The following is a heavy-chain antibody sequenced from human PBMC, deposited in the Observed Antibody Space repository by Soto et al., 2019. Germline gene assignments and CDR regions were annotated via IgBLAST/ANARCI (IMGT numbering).Heavy chain of an antibody. D-gene: IGHD5-18*01. Sequence: GGSLRLSCAASGFTFSSYWMHWVRQAPGKGLVWVSRINSDGSSTSYADSVKGRFTISRDNAKNTLYLQMNSLRAEDTAVYYCARAIRKGLGYSQTEGFDYWGQGTLVTVSS. CDR2: INSDGSST. V-gene: IGHV3-74*01. J-gene: IGHJ4*02. CDR1: GFTFSSYW. CDR3: ARAIRKGLGYSQTEGFDY.